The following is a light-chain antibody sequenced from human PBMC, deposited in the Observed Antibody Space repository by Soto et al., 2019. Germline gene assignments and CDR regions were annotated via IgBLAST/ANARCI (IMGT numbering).Light chain of an antibody. J-gene: IGKJ2*01. CDR3: QQYGSSPPTYT. CDR2: GAS. Sequence: EIVLTQSPGTLSLSPGEGATLSCRASQSVSSSYLAWYQQKPGQAPRLLIYGASSRATGIPDRFSGSGSGTDFTLTISRLEPEDFAVYYCQQYGSSPPTYTFGQGTKLEIK. V-gene: IGKV3-20*01. CDR1: QSVSSSY.